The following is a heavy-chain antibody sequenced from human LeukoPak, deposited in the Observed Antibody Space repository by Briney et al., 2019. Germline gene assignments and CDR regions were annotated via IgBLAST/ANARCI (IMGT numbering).Heavy chain of an antibody. CDR1: GFTFSSYG. Sequence: GRSLRLSCAASGFTFSSYGMHWVRQAPGKGLEWVAVISYDGSNKYYADSVKGRFTISRDNSKNTLYLQMNSLRAEDTAVYYCAKSDRVDIVATIIPQVDYWGQGTLVTVSS. CDR2: ISYDGSNK. J-gene: IGHJ4*02. CDR3: AKSDRVDIVATIIPQVDY. D-gene: IGHD5-12*01. V-gene: IGHV3-30*18.